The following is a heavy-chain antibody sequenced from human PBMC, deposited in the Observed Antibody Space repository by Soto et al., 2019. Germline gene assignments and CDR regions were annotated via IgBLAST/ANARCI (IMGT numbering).Heavy chain of an antibody. Sequence: ASVKVSCKASGYTFTSYYMHWVRQAPGQGLEWMGIINPSGGSTSYAQKFQGRVTMTRDTSTSTVYMELSSLRSEDTAVYYCARGGINCSSTSCELIYFDYWGQGTLVTVSS. D-gene: IGHD2-2*01. V-gene: IGHV1-46*03. CDR3: ARGGINCSSTSCELIYFDY. CDR1: GYTFTSYY. CDR2: INPSGGST. J-gene: IGHJ4*02.